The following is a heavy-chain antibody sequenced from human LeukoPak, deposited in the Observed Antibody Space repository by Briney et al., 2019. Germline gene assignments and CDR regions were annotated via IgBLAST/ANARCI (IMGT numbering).Heavy chain of an antibody. CDR3: TTAQQPSDREELDP. Sequence: KPGGSLRLSCAASGFTFSNAWMSWVRQAPGKGLEWVGRIKSKTDGGTTDYAAPVKGRFTISRDDSKNTLYLQMNSLKTEDTAVYYCTTAQQPSDREELDPWGQGTLVTVSS. J-gene: IGHJ5*02. V-gene: IGHV3-15*01. CDR2: IKSKTDGGTT. D-gene: IGHD3-10*01. CDR1: GFTFSNAW.